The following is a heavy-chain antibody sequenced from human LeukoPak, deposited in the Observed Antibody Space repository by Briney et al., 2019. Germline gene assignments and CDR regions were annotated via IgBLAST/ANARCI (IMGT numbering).Heavy chain of an antibody. V-gene: IGHV3-7*01. CDR1: GFSFSSDW. CDR2: IKQDGSEK. Sequence: GGSLRLSCAASGFSFSSDWMSWVRQAPGKGLEWVANIKQDGSEKYYVDSVKGRFTISRDNAKNSLYLQMNSLRAEDTAVYYCARRRDGYKTFDYWGQGTLVTVSS. D-gene: IGHD5-24*01. CDR3: ARRRDGYKTFDY. J-gene: IGHJ4*02.